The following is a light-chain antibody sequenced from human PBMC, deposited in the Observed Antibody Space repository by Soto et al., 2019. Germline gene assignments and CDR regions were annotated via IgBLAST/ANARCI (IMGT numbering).Light chain of an antibody. Sequence: QSVLTRHASVAGSPGQSITISCTGTSSDVGGYNYVSWYQQHPGKAPKLMIYEVSDRPSGVSNRFSGSKSGNTASLTISGLQAEDEADYYCSSYTSSSTYVFGTGTKVT. CDR2: EVS. J-gene: IGLJ1*01. CDR3: SSYTSSSTYV. V-gene: IGLV2-14*01. CDR1: SSDVGGYNY.